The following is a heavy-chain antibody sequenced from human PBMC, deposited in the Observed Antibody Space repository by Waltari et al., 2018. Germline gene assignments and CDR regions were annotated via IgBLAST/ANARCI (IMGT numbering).Heavy chain of an antibody. CDR3: ARGGAVAYAFDI. J-gene: IGHJ3*02. D-gene: IGHD6-19*01. Sequence: EVQLVESGGGLVKPGGSLRLSCAASGFTFSSYSMNWVRQAPGKGLEWVSSISSSSSYIYYADSVKGRFTISRDNAKNSLYLQMNSLRAEDTAVYYCARGGAVAYAFDIWGQGTMVTVSS. CDR1: GFTFSSYS. V-gene: IGHV3-21*01. CDR2: ISSSSSYI.